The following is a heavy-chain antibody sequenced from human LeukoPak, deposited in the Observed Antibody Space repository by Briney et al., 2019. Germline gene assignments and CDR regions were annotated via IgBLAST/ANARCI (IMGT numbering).Heavy chain of an antibody. CDR3: ARHLYYFEH. CDR1: GFTFSNYA. V-gene: IGHV3-30-3*01. Sequence: GGSLRLSCAASGFTFSNYAIHWVRQSPGKGLEWVALISYDGSNKYYADSVKGRFTISRDNSNNTLYLLMNSLRAEDTAVYYCARHLYYFEHWGQGTLVTVSA. J-gene: IGHJ4*02. CDR2: ISYDGSNK.